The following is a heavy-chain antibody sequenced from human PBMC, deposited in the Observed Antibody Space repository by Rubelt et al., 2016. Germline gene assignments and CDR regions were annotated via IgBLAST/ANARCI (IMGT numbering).Heavy chain of an antibody. D-gene: IGHD4-11*01. CDR3: ARHPTVTTRGYYYYIDG. Sequence: QVQLQESGPGLVKPSETLSLTCTVSGDFSSGHYWSWIRQPPGKELEWIAYISYTGTTDYNPSLKSRVTMSVDTSNNQFSLKLSAVTEADTAEYYCARHPTVTTRGYYYYIDGWGKGTTVTVSS. CDR2: ISYTGTT. CDR1: GDFSSGHY. J-gene: IGHJ6*03. V-gene: IGHV4-59*11.